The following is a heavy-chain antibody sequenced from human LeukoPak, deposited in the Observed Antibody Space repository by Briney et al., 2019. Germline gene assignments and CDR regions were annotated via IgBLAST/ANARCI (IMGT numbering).Heavy chain of an antibody. D-gene: IGHD2-2*01. CDR3: ASLPAAIGYMDV. J-gene: IGHJ6*03. CDR1: GGSFSGYY. CDR2: INHSGST. V-gene: IGHV4-34*01. Sequence: SETLSLTCAVCGGSFSGYYWSWIRQPPGKGLEWIGEINHSGSTNYNPSLKSRVTISVDTSKNQFSLKLSSVTAADTAVYYCASLPAAIGYMDVWGKGTTVTVSS.